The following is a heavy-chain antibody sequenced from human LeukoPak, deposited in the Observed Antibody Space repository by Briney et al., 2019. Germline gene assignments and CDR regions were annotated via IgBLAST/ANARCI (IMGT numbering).Heavy chain of an antibody. J-gene: IGHJ4*02. D-gene: IGHD5-12*01. V-gene: IGHV3-30-3*01. CDR3: AKDAPYSGYGD. Sequence: GGSLRLSCAASGVTFFRFPIHWVRQAPGKGLEWVAVISHEGDNKFYADSVKGRFTLSRDNSKNTLYLQMNSLRAEDTAVYYCAKDAPYSGYGDWGQGTLVTVSS. CDR1: GVTFFRFP. CDR2: ISHEGDNK.